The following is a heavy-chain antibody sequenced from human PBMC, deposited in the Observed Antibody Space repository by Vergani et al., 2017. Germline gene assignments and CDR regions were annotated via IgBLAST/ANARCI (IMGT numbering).Heavy chain of an antibody. D-gene: IGHD2-8*01. V-gene: IGHV1-46*03. Sequence: VSCKASGYTFSSYYMHWVRQAPGQGLEWMGIINPSGGSTSYAQKFQGRVTMTRDTSTSTVYMELSSLRSEDTAVYYCARGGIVLMVYAIEIDYWGQGTLVTVSS. CDR3: ARGGIVLMVYAIEIDY. CDR2: INPSGGST. CDR1: GYTFSSYY. J-gene: IGHJ4*02.